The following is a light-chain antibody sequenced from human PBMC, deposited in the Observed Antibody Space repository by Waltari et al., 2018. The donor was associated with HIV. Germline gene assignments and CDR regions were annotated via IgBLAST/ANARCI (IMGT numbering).Light chain of an antibody. CDR2: GAS. Sequence: EIVLTQSPATLSLSPGERATLSCRASQSVSSYLAWYQQKPGQAPRLLVHGASNRATGIPARFSGSGSGTDFTLTISSLEPEDFAVYHCQQRTNWPWTFGQGTKVEIK. CDR1: QSVSSY. V-gene: IGKV3-11*01. CDR3: QQRTNWPWT. J-gene: IGKJ1*01.